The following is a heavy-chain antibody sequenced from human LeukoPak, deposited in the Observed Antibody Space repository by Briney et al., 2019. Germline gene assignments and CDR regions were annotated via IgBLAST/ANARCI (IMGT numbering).Heavy chain of an antibody. CDR2: ISGSGGST. CDR1: GFTFSNYG. CDR3: AMRTNYYDSSGYYHDY. V-gene: IGHV3-23*01. D-gene: IGHD3-22*01. Sequence: GGSLRLSCAASGFTFSNYGMSWVRQAPGKGLEWVSAISGSGGSTYYADSVKGRFTISRDNSKNTLYLQMYSLRAEDTAVYYCAMRTNYYDSSGYYHDYWGQGTLVTVSS. J-gene: IGHJ4*02.